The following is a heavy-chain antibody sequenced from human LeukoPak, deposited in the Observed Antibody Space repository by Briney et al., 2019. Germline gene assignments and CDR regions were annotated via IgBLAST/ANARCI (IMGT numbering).Heavy chain of an antibody. CDR1: GGTFSSYA. CDR3: AREVYGDHGFDY. CDR2: IIPIFGIA. V-gene: IGHV1-69*04. D-gene: IGHD4-17*01. J-gene: IGHJ4*02. Sequence: SVKVSCKASGGTFSSYAISWVRQAPGLGLEWMGRIIPIFGIANYAQKFQGRVTITADKSTSTAYMELSSLRSEDTAVYYCAREVYGDHGFDYWGQGTLVTVSS.